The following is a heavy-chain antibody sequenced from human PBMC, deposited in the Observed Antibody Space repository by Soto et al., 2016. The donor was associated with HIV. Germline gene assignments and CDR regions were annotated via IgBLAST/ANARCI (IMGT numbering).Heavy chain of an antibody. J-gene: IGHJ4*02. CDR3: AKNLRPYGXYVLGF. Sequence: VQLVESGGGVVQPGRSLRLSCAASGFTFNNYGMHWVRQAPGKGLEWVAVIWYDGTNKYYADSVKGRFTISRDNSKNTLYLRMNSLRAEDTAMYYCAKNLRPYGXYVLGFWGQGTLVTVSS. D-gene: IGHD4-17*01. CDR1: GFTFNNYG. CDR2: IWYDGTNK. V-gene: IGHV3-30*18.